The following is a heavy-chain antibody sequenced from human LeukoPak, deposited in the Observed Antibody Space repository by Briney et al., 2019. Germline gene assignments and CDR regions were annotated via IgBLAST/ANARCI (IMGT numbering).Heavy chain of an antibody. CDR3: ARPFGRSGPRPGAFDI. CDR2: IYYSGST. CDR1: GGSISSSSDY. J-gene: IGHJ3*02. V-gene: IGHV4-39*01. D-gene: IGHD2-15*01. Sequence: AETLSLTCAVSGGSISSSSDYWGWIRQPPGKGLEWIGSIYYSGSTYYNPSLKSRVTISVDTSKNQFSLKLSSVTAADTAVYYCARPFGRSGPRPGAFDIWGQGTMVTVSS.